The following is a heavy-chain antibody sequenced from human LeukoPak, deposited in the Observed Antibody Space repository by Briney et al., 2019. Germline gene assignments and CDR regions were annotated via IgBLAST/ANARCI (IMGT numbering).Heavy chain of an antibody. D-gene: IGHD3-22*01. J-gene: IGHJ5*02. CDR3: AGSRDSSGSRNNWFDP. CDR1: DDSISSYY. Sequence: SETLSLTCTVSDDSISSYYWSWIRQPPGKGLEWIGYISSSGSTNYNPSLKSRVTMSVDTSKNQFSLKLNSVIAADTAVYYCAGSRDSSGSRNNWFDPWGQGTLVTVSS. CDR2: ISSSGST. V-gene: IGHV4-59*01.